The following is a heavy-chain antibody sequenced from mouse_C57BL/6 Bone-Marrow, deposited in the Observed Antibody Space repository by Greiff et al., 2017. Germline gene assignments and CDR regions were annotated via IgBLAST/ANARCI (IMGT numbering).Heavy chain of an antibody. V-gene: IGHV3-1*01. CDR2: ISYSGST. CDR1: GYSITSGYD. D-gene: IGHD1-1*01. CDR3: ARGYGSSHPMDY. Sequence: EVQLQESGPGMVKPSQSLSLTCTVTGYSITSGYDWHWIRHFPGNKLEWMGYISYSGSTNYNPSLKSRISITHDTSKNHFFLKLNSVTTEDTATYYCARGYGSSHPMDYWGQGTSVTVSS. J-gene: IGHJ4*01.